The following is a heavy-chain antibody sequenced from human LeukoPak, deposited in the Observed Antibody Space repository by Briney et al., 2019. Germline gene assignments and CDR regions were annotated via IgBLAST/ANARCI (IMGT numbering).Heavy chain of an antibody. CDR1: RGSTSTYY. V-gene: IGHV4-4*07. Sequence: SETLSLTCTVSRGSTSTYYWSWIRQPAGKGLEWIGRIYSSGSTNYNPSLKSRVTISLDTSKNQFSLKLSSVTAADTAVYYCARDSMLNGSGSYRRHYYYMDVWGKGTTVTISS. D-gene: IGHD3-10*01. CDR2: IYSSGST. J-gene: IGHJ6*03. CDR3: ARDSMLNGSGSYRRHYYYMDV.